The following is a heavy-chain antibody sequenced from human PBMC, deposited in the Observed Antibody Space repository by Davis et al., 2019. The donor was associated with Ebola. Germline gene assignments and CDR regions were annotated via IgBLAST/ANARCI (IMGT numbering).Heavy chain of an antibody. J-gene: IGHJ6*02. D-gene: IGHD2-2*02. Sequence: SVKVSCKASGGTFSSYAISWVRQAPGQGLEWMGGIIPIFGTANYAQKFQGRVTITADESTSTAYMELSSLRSEDTAVYYCARVMGYCSSTSCYTGHHLYYYGMDVWGQGTTVTVSS. CDR3: ARVMGYCSSTSCYTGHHLYYYGMDV. CDR2: IIPIFGTA. CDR1: GGTFSSYA. V-gene: IGHV1-69*13.